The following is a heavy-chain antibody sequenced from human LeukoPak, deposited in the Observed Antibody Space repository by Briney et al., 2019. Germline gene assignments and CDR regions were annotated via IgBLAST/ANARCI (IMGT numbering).Heavy chain of an antibody. CDR2: IYYSGST. Sequence: SETLSLTCTVSGGSISSSSYYWGWIRQPPGKGLEWIGSIYYSGSTYYNPSLKSRVTISVDTSKNQFSLKLSSVTAADTAVYYCARESVGGSYYYYYYMDVWGKGTTVTISS. V-gene: IGHV4-39*02. D-gene: IGHD1-26*01. J-gene: IGHJ6*03. CDR3: ARESVGGSYYYYYYMDV. CDR1: GGSISSSSYY.